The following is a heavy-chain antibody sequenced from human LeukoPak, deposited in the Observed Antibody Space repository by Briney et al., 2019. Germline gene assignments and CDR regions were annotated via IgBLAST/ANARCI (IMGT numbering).Heavy chain of an antibody. CDR3: ARGSRDAFDI. J-gene: IGHJ3*02. CDR2: ISSSGSTI. Sequence: GRSLTLSCAASGFTFSSYEMNWVRQAPGKGLEWVSYISSSGSTIYYADSVKGRFTISRDNAKNSLYLQMNSLRVEDTAVYYCARGSRDAFDIWGQGTMVTVSS. CDR1: GFTFSSYE. V-gene: IGHV3-48*03.